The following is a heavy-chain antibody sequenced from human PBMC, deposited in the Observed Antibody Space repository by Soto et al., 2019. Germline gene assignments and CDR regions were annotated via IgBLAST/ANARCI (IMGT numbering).Heavy chain of an antibody. V-gene: IGHV4-4*02. CDR2: IHHSGST. CDR1: GGSISSSNW. J-gene: IGHJ4*02. Sequence: QVQLQESGPGLVKPSGTLSLTCAVSGGSISSSNWWSWVRQPPGKGLEWIGEIHHSGSTNYNPSLMSRVTISEVKSKNQFSLKLSSDTAADTAMYYCARGRQYDSSGYYPYWGQGTLVTVSS. CDR3: ARGRQYDSSGYYPY. D-gene: IGHD3-22*01.